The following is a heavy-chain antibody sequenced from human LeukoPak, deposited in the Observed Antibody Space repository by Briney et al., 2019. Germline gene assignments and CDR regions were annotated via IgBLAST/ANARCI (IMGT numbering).Heavy chain of an antibody. CDR1: GFTFSGYW. Sequence: PGGSLRLSCAASGFTFSGYWMAWVRQAPGKGLEWVANIKPDGSEKYYVDSGKGRFTISRDNSKNTLYLQMNSLRAEDTAVYYCAKDLLPVGGFDPWGQGTLVTVSS. V-gene: IGHV3-7*01. J-gene: IGHJ5*02. CDR3: AKDLLPVGGFDP. CDR2: IKPDGSEK. D-gene: IGHD1-26*01.